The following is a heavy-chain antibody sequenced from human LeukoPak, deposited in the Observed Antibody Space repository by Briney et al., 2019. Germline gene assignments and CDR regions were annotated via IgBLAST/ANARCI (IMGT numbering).Heavy chain of an antibody. CDR2: INPDGSQG. CDR1: GFTFSNSY. J-gene: IGHJ3*02. Sequence: GGSLRLSWGASGFTFSNSYMSWVRQAPGKGLGWVAIINPDGSQGSYVDSVKGRFAISRDNALNSLFLQMNSLSAEDTAVYYCARDPAYGALDIWGQGTTVTVSS. V-gene: IGHV3-7*01. D-gene: IGHD2-21*01. CDR3: ARDPAYGALDI.